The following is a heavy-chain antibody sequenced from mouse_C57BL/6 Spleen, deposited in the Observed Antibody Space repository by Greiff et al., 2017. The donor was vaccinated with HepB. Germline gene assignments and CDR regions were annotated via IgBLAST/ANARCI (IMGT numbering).Heavy chain of an antibody. CDR3: ARYDYDDYAMDY. J-gene: IGHJ4*01. D-gene: IGHD2-4*01. Sequence: VQLQQSGAELAKPGASVKLSCKASGYTFTSYWMHWVKQRPGQGLEWIGYINPSSGYTKYNQKFKDKATLTADKSSSTAYMQLSSMTYEDSAVYDCARYDYDDYAMDYWGQGTSVTVSS. CDR1: GYTFTSYW. CDR2: INPSSGYT. V-gene: IGHV1-7*01.